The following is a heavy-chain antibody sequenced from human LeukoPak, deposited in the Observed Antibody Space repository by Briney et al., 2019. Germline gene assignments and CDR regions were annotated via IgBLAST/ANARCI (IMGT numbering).Heavy chain of an antibody. CDR3: ARDQAPYYYDSSGYCPFGY. Sequence: GGSLRLSCAASGFTFSSYWMSWVRQAPGKGLEGVANIKQDGSEKYYVDSVKGRFTISRDNAKNSLYLQMNSLRAEDTAVYYCARDQAPYYYDSSGYCPFGYWGQGTLVTVSS. D-gene: IGHD3-22*01. CDR2: IKQDGSEK. V-gene: IGHV3-7*01. J-gene: IGHJ4*02. CDR1: GFTFSSYW.